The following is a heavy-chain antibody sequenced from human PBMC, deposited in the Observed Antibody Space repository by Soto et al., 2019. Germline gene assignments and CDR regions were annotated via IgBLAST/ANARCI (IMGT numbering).Heavy chain of an antibody. Sequence: QVQLVESGGGVVQPGKSLRLSCAASGFTFSTYGMHWVRQAPGKGLEWVAVIWYDGSNKYHGDSLKGRFTISRDNSKNTLYLQINNLRAEDTAVYYCGRDGALGDTAVVDSWGQGTGVTVSS. J-gene: IGHJ4*02. CDR3: GRDGALGDTAVVDS. CDR1: GFTFSTYG. V-gene: IGHV3-33*01. CDR2: IWYDGSNK. D-gene: IGHD5-18*01.